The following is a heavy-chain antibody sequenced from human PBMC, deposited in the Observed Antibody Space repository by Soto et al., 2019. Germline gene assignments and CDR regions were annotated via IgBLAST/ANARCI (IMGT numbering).Heavy chain of an antibody. CDR2: INPMGGSK. Sequence: QEQLVQSGAEVKEPGASVKVSCKASGYTFINYYIHWVRQAPGQGLEWMAIINPMGGSKNYAQEVQGRVTLTSDTSTSTVYMELSSLRFEDTALFYCARDLAAGDLWGQGTLVTVSS. J-gene: IGHJ5*02. D-gene: IGHD6-13*01. CDR3: ARDLAAGDL. CDR1: GYTFINYY. V-gene: IGHV1-46*01.